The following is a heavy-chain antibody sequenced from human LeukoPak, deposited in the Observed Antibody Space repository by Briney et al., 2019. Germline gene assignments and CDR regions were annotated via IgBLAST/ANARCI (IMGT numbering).Heavy chain of an antibody. J-gene: IGHJ6*03. Sequence: ASVKVSCKASGYTFTGYYMHWVRQAPGQGLEWMGWINPNSGGTNYAQKFQGRVTMTRDTSISTAYMELSRLRSDDTAVYYCARGRGSSWYSLNYYYYYYMDVWGKGTTVTVSS. D-gene: IGHD6-13*01. V-gene: IGHV1-2*02. CDR3: ARGRGSSWYSLNYYYYYYMDV. CDR1: GYTFTGYY. CDR2: INPNSGGT.